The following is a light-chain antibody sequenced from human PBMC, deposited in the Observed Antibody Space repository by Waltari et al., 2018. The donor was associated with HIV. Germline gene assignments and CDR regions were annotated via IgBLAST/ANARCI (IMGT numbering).Light chain of an antibody. CDR1: RDISND. CDR3: QNYDSAPVA. V-gene: IGKV1-27*01. CDR2: GAS. Sequence: DIQMSQAPSSLSASVGDRVTITCRASRDISNDLAWYQQKSGKVPKLLIYGASTLRSGVSSRFRGSGSGTEFTLTINGLQPEDVASYYCQNYDSAPVAFGQGTRLEI. J-gene: IGKJ5*01.